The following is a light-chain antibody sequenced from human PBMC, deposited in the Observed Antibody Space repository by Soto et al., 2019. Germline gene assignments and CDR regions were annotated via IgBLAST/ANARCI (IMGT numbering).Light chain of an antibody. CDR3: QDYDSSLNVYV. CDR1: SSNIGAGYG. J-gene: IGLJ1*01. V-gene: IGLV1-40*01. Sequence: QSVLTQPPSVSGAPGQRVSISCTGSSSNIGAGYGVHWYRQLPGTAPKLLIFGNNNRPSGVPDRFSGSKSGTSASLGITGLQAEDEADYDCQDYDSSLNVYVVGTGTKLTVL. CDR2: GNN.